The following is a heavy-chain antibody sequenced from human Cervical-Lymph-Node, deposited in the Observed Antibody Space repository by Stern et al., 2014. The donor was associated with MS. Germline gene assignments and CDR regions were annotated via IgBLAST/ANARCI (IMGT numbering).Heavy chain of an antibody. Sequence: QVQLVESGAEVKKPGASMTISCKTSGYNFIAHAIHWVRQAPGQRLEWMGWIKGGHGTTIYSHKFQGRVSFTRDKAASAAYMDLSSLSPDDTAVYYCARQPDYSDFLDFWGQGTLVTVS. CDR2: IKGGHGTT. D-gene: IGHD4-11*01. CDR1: GYNFIAHA. V-gene: IGHV1-3*01. CDR3: ARQPDYSDFLDF. J-gene: IGHJ4*02.